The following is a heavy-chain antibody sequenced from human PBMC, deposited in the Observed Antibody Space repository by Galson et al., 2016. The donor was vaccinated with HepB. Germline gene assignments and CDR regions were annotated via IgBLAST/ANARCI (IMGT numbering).Heavy chain of an antibody. Sequence: SVKVSCKASGGTFSSYAISWVRQAPGQGLEWMGGIIPIFGTVNYAQRFQGRVTITADESTSTAYMELSSLRSEDTAVYHCARGAWYQLLGDYNYYYGLDVWGQGTTVTVS. CDR1: GGTFSSYA. CDR2: IIPIFGTV. D-gene: IGHD2-2*01. CDR3: ARGAWYQLLGDYNYYYGLDV. J-gene: IGHJ6*02. V-gene: IGHV1-69*13.